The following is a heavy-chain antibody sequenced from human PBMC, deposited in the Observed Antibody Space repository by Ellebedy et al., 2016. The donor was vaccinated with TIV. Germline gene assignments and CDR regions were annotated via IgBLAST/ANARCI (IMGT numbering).Heavy chain of an antibody. CDR2: IKSKTDGGTT. J-gene: IGHJ6*02. D-gene: IGHD3/OR15-3a*01. Sequence: PGGSLRLSCAASGFIFSNAWMNWVRQAPGKGLEWVGRIKSKTDGGTTDYAAPVKGRFSISRDDSKNTLYLQMNSLKTEDTAMYYCTTNGLTIYNGFDVWGQGTTVTVSS. CDR1: GFIFSNAW. CDR3: TTNGLTIYNGFDV. V-gene: IGHV3-15*07.